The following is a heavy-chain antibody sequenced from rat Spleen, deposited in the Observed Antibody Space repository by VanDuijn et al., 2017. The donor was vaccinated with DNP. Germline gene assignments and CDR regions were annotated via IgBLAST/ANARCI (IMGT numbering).Heavy chain of an antibody. CDR3: ARGGGYYYNYAMDA. Sequence: EVQLQESGPGLVKPSQSLSLTCSVTGYSITSNYWGWIREFPGNKMQYIGHISYSGTTNYNPSLKSRISITRDTSKNQFFLQLNSVTAEDTATYYCARGGGYYYNYAMDAWGQGTSVTVSS. D-gene: IGHD1-12*02. CDR1: GYSITSNY. J-gene: IGHJ4*01. V-gene: IGHV3-1*01. CDR2: ISYSGTT.